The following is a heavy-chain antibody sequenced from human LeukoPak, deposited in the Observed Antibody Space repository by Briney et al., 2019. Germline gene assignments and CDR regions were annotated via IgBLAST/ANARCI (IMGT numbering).Heavy chain of an antibody. D-gene: IGHD6-25*01. Sequence: GGSLRLSCAASGFTFSSYAMHWVRQAPGKGLEWVAFIRYDGSNKYYADSVKGRFTISRDNSKNTLYLQMNSLRAEDTAVYYCASGLLSGWTPDYWGQGTLVTVSS. V-gene: IGHV3-30*02. CDR3: ASGLLSGWTPDY. CDR1: GFTFSSYA. CDR2: IRYDGSNK. J-gene: IGHJ4*02.